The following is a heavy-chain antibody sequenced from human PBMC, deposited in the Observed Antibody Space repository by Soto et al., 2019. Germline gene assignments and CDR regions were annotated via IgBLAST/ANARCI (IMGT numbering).Heavy chain of an antibody. CDR3: AREAGTWHLPLNWFDP. V-gene: IGHV3-48*02. D-gene: IGHD6-19*01. CDR1: GFTLSSYS. J-gene: IGHJ5*02. Sequence: GGSLRLSDAGSGFTLSSYSMNWVRQAPGKGLEWVSYISSSSSTIYYADSVKGRFTISRDNAKNSLYLQMNSLRDEDTAVYYCAREAGTWHLPLNWFDPWGQGTLVTVSS. CDR2: ISSSSSTI.